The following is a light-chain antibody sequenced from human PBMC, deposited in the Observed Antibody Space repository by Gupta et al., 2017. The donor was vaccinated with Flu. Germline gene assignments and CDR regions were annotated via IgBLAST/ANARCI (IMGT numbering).Light chain of an antibody. CDR3: QQYHIWPPIA. V-gene: IGKV3-15*01. CDR1: ESVSSN. J-gene: IGKJ3*01. Sequence: EIVLTQSPVTLSVSPGEGATLSCRASESVSSNLAWYQQKPGQAPRLLIHGASTRATGVPAKFSGSRSGTEFTLTITNRQSEDFAVYYCQQYHIWPPIALGHGTEVDIK. CDR2: GAS.